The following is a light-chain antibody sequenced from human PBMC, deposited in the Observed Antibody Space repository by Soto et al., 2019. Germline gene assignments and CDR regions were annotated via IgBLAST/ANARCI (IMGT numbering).Light chain of an antibody. Sequence: EIVVTQSPATLSVSPGERATLSCRASQSVSSNLGWYQQKPGQAPRLLIYGASTRATGIPARFSGSGSGTEFTLTISSLQSEDFAVYYCQHYHGWPITFGQGTRLEIK. V-gene: IGKV3-15*01. CDR3: QHYHGWPIT. J-gene: IGKJ5*01. CDR2: GAS. CDR1: QSVSSN.